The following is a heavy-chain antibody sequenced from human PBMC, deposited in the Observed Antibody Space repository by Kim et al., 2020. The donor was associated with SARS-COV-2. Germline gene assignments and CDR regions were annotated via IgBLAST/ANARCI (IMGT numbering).Heavy chain of an antibody. Sequence: KSRVTISGDTSKNQFSLKLSSVTAADTAVYYCARDSLGYCSSSRCYSAFDPWGQGTLVTVSS. J-gene: IGHJ5*02. D-gene: IGHD2-2*01. CDR3: ARDSLGYCSSSRCYSAFDP. V-gene: IGHV4-59*01.